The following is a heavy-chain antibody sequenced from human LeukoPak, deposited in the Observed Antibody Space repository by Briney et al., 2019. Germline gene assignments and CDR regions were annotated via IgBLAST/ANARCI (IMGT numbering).Heavy chain of an antibody. Sequence: GGSLRLSCAASGFTFSSYGMHWVRQAPGKGLEWVAVISYDGSNKYYADSVKGRFTISRDNSKNTLYLQMNSLRAEDTAVYYCARKVAVADTSDDAFDIWGQGTMVTVSS. CDR3: ARKVAVADTSDDAFDI. CDR2: ISYDGSNK. J-gene: IGHJ3*02. CDR1: GFTFSSYG. V-gene: IGHV3-30*03. D-gene: IGHD6-19*01.